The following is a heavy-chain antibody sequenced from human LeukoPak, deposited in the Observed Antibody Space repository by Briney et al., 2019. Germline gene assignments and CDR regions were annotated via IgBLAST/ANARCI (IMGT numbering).Heavy chain of an antibody. CDR3: ARLLYSSGWYSAFDI. Sequence: PSETLSLTCTVSGGSISSGNYYWGWIRQPPGKGLEWIGSIYYSGTTYHNPSLKSRVTISVDTSKNQFSLRLSSVTAADTAVYYCARLLYSSGWYSAFDIWGQGTMVTVSS. D-gene: IGHD6-19*01. CDR2: IYYSGTT. V-gene: IGHV4-39*01. CDR1: GGSISSGNYY. J-gene: IGHJ3*02.